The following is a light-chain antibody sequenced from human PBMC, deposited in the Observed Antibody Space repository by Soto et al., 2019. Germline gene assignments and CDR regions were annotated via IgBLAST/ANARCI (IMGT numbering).Light chain of an antibody. V-gene: IGKV3-15*01. J-gene: IGKJ4*01. CDR3: QRYNNWPLT. CDR1: QGIGST. Sequence: EIVMTQSPATLSVSPGERATLSCRASQGIGSTLAWYQQKPGQTPRLLIYGASTRATGVPARFSGSGSGTEFTLTINSLPSEDFAVYYCQRYNNWPLTFGGGTQVEIK. CDR2: GAS.